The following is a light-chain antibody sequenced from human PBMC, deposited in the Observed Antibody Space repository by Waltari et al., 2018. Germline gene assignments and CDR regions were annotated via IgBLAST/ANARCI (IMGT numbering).Light chain of an antibody. J-gene: IGLJ3*02. V-gene: IGLV4-69*01. CDR1: SGHSSNV. CDR2: VNSDGSH. Sequence: QLVVTQSPSASAPLGASVKLTCTLSSGHSSNVIAWLQQRPEKGPRYLMKVNSDGSHSTGDEIPDRFSGSSSGAERYLTISSLQSDDEADYYCETGGHGTWVFGGGTKLTVL. CDR3: ETGGHGTWV.